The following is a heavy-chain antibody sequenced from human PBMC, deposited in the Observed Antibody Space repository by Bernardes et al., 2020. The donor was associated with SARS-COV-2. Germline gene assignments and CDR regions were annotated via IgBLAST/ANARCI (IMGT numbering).Heavy chain of an antibody. D-gene: IGHD3-10*01. J-gene: IGHJ1*01. CDR1: GFSVRITY. CDR2: IYDDGRS. Sequence: GGSLRLSCAASGFSVRITYMNWVRQAPGKGLEWVSIIYDDGRSFSKDSVKGRFTISRDISKHTVYLQMNSLRVEDSALYYCGGREGRPNQADVGGQGTLVTVSS. CDR3: GGREGRPNQADV. V-gene: IGHV3-53*01.